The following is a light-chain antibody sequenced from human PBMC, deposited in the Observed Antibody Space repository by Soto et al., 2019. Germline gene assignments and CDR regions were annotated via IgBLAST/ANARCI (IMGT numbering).Light chain of an antibody. Sequence: QSVLTQTPSASGTPGQNVAISCSGSNSNIGSNAVNWYQHVPGAAPKLLIYSNSQRPSGVPDRFSGSKSGTSASLAISGLQSEDEADYYCVAWDDRVTGLVFGGGTKVTVL. CDR3: VAWDDRVTGLV. CDR2: SNS. CDR1: NSNIGSNA. J-gene: IGLJ3*02. V-gene: IGLV1-44*01.